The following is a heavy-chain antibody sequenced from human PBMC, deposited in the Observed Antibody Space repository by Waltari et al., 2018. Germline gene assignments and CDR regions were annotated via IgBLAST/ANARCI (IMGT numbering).Heavy chain of an antibody. CDR1: GFTFSTYW. CDR2: MESDERGT. Sequence: EVQLVESGGALVQPGGSLRLSCSTSGFTFSTYWMPWVRQVPGKGLMWVEHMESDERGTTYAESVKGRFTISRDNAKNTVYLQMNSLRDEDTAVYYCVRDEPGDGLDYWGQGTLVTVSS. V-gene: IGHV3-74*03. CDR3: VRDEPGDGLDY. D-gene: IGHD7-27*01. J-gene: IGHJ4*02.